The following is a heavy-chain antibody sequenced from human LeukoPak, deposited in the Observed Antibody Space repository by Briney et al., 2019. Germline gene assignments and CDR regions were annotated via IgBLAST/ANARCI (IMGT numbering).Heavy chain of an antibody. J-gene: IGHJ6*03. Sequence: PGGSVRLSCAASGFTFSSYAMSRVRQAPGKGLEWVSSISGSGGSTYYADSVKGRFTISRDNSKNTLYLQMNSLRAEDTAVYYCAKRDTTYYYWYMDVWGKGTTVTVSS. D-gene: IGHD1-1*01. CDR3: AKRDTTYYYWYMDV. CDR1: GFTFSSYA. V-gene: IGHV3-23*01. CDR2: ISGSGGST.